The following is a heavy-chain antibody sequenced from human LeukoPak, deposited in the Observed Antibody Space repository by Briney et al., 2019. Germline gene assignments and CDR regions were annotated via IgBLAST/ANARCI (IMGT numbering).Heavy chain of an antibody. J-gene: IGHJ4*02. CDR3: AKGQMATILGFDS. V-gene: IGHV3-23*01. D-gene: IGHD5-24*01. CDR2: VKTSAGDT. Sequence: QPGGSLRLSCAASGFMFSNYAMSWVRQAPGRGLEWVSAVKTSAGDTYYADSVRGRFTISRDNSKSTVYLQMNSLRAEDSALYYCAKGQMATILGFDSWGQGALVTVSS. CDR1: GFMFSNYA.